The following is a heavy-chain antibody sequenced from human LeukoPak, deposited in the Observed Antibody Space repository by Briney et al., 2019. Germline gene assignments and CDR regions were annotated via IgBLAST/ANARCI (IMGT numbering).Heavy chain of an antibody. J-gene: IGHJ4*02. CDR3: ARAPGVGPYYFDY. CDR1: AFTFSSYA. D-gene: IGHD7-27*01. V-gene: IGHV3-30-3*01. Sequence: PGRSLRLSCAASAFTFSSYAMHWVRQAPGKGLEWVAVISYDGSNKYYADSVKGRFTISRDNSKNTLHLQMNSLRAEDTAVYSCARAPGVGPYYFDYWGQGTLVTVSS. CDR2: ISYDGSNK.